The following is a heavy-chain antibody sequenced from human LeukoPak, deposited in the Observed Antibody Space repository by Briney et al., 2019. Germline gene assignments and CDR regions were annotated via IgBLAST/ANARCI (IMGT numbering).Heavy chain of an antibody. CDR2: INHSGST. CDR1: GGSLSGYY. Sequence: SETLSLTCGVYGGSLSGYYWSWIRQPPGKGLEWIGEINHSGSTNYNPSLKSRVSISVDTSKNQFSLKVNPVTAADTAVYYCARGRRDVFVTTVTTFNWFDPWGQGTLVTVSS. V-gene: IGHV4-34*01. J-gene: IGHJ5*02. D-gene: IGHD4-17*01. CDR3: ARGRRDVFVTTVTTFNWFDP.